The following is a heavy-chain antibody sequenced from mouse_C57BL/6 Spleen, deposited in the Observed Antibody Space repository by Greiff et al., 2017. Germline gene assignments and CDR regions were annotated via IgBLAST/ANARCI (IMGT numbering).Heavy chain of an antibody. V-gene: IGHV6-3*01. Sequence: EVKLQESGGGLVQPGGSMKLSCVASGFTFSNYWMNWVRQSPEKGLEWVAQIRLKSDNYATHYAESVKGRFTISRDDSKSSVYLQMNNLRAEDTGIYYCTALRYYGLPFAYWGQGTLVTVSA. CDR1: GFTFSNYW. J-gene: IGHJ3*01. D-gene: IGHD1-2*01. CDR3: TALRYYGLPFAY. CDR2: IRLKSDNYAT.